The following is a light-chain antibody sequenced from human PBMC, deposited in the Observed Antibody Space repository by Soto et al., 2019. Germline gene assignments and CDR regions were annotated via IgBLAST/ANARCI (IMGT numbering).Light chain of an antibody. CDR1: QSVYSKY. CDR2: GAS. V-gene: IGKV3-20*01. J-gene: IGKJ5*01. Sequence: ELVLTQSPGTLSFSTGESATLSCRASQSVYSKYLAWHQQKPDQAPRLLIYGASSMASGIPERFSGSGSGTDVTLTISRLEPDDFAVYYCQHHGGSPITFGQGTRLESK. CDR3: QHHGGSPIT.